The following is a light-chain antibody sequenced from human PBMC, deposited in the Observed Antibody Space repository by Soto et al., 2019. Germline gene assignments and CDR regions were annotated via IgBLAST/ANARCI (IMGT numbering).Light chain of an antibody. J-gene: IGKJ1*01. CDR3: HQYNNFWT. CDR1: QSVSSR. CDR2: GAS. Sequence: EIVMTQSPATLSVSPGERVTLSCRASQSVSSRLAWYHQNPGQSPRLLIYGASTRATGIPARFSGSGSGTEFTLTISSLQSEDFGLYYCHQYNNFWTFGQGTKVDNK. V-gene: IGKV3-15*01.